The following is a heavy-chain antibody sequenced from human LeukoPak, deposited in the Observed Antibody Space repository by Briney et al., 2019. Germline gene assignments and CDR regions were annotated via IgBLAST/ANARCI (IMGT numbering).Heavy chain of an antibody. V-gene: IGHV3-48*01. Sequence: PGGSLRLSCAASGFNFIDYSMNWVRQAPGKGLEWISYIGISSGNTKYADSVKGRFTISRDKARNSLYLQMNSLRVEDTAMYYCARDSGSYQLPLFDYWGQGTLVTVSS. CDR2: IGISSGNT. CDR1: GFNFIDYS. CDR3: ARDSGSYQLPLFDY. J-gene: IGHJ4*02. D-gene: IGHD1-26*01.